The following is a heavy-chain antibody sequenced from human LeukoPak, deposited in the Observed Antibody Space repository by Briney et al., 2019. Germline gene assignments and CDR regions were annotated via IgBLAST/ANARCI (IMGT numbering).Heavy chain of an antibody. CDR3: ASERSDYDEKTVYYYYGMDV. V-gene: IGHV4-39*01. J-gene: IGHJ6*02. D-gene: IGHD1-26*01. Sequence: SETLSLTCTVSGGSISSSSYYWGWIRQPPGKGLEWIGSIYYSGSTYYNPSLKSRVTTSVDTSKNQSSLKLSSVTAADTAVYYCASERSDYDEKTVYYYYGMDVWGQGTTVTVSS. CDR2: IYYSGST. CDR1: GGSISSSSYY.